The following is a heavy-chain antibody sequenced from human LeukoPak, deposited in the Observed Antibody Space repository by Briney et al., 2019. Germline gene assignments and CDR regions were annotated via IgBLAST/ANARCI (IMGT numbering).Heavy chain of an antibody. CDR1: GFTFDNYA. D-gene: IGHD6-13*01. Sequence: GGSLRLSCTGSGFTFDNYAMSWVRQAPGKGLEWVGFIRSKAYGGTTEYAASVKGRFTISRDDSKSIAYLQMNSLKTGDTTVYYCTREPSYRRQLVPPHWFDPWGQGTLVTVSS. CDR3: TREPSYRRQLVPPHWFDP. V-gene: IGHV3-49*04. CDR2: IRSKAYGGTT. J-gene: IGHJ5*02.